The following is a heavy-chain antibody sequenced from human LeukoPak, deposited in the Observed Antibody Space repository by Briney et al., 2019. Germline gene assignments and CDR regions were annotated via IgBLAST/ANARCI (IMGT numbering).Heavy chain of an antibody. J-gene: IGHJ4*02. CDR2: IYWDDDK. D-gene: IGHD5-12*01. V-gene: IGHV2-5*02. CDR1: GFSLSTSGVG. Sequence: SGPTLVNPTQTLTLTCTFSGFSLSTSGVGVGWIRQPPGKALEWLALIYWDDDKRYSPSPKSRLTITKDTSKNQVVLTMTNMDPVDTATYYCAHLKESGYEAGFDYWGQGTLVTVSS. CDR3: AHLKESGYEAGFDY.